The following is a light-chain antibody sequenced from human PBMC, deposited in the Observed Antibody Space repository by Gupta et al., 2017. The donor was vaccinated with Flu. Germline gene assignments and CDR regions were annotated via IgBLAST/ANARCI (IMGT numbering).Light chain of an antibody. CDR2: KAS. J-gene: IGKJ1*01. V-gene: IGKV1-5*03. Sequence: DIQMTQSPSTLSASVGDRVTITCRASQSFSTWLAWYQQKPGKAPKLLIYKASYLESGVPSRFSGSGSGTEFTLTISSLQPDDFATYYCQHYNSYPKTFGQGTKVEIK. CDR3: QHYNSYPKT. CDR1: QSFSTW.